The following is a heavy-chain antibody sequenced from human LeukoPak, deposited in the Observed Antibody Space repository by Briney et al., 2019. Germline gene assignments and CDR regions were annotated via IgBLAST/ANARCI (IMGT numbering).Heavy chain of an antibody. CDR1: GGSISSSSYY. CDR3: ARTPRDYYYDSSGYYYVPYFDY. V-gene: IGHV4-39*07. J-gene: IGHJ4*02. D-gene: IGHD3-22*01. Sequence: SETLSLTCTVSGGSISSSSYYWGWIRQPPGKGLEGIGSIYYSGSTYYNPSLKSRVTISVDTSKNQFSLKLSSVTAADTAVYYCARTPRDYYYDSSGYYYVPYFDYWGQGTLVTVSS. CDR2: IYYSGST.